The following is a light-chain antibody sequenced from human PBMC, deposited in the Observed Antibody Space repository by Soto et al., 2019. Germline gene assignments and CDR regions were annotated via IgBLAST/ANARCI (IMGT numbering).Light chain of an antibody. CDR3: HQYGSSPT. J-gene: IGKJ2*01. V-gene: IGKV3-20*01. CDR1: QSVKYNY. CDR2: GAS. Sequence: ENVLTQSPGSLSLSPGERATLSCRASQSVKYNYLAWYQHKPGQAPRLLIYGASSRATGIPDSFSGSGSGTAFPLTVSRLETEDFAVYYCHQYGSSPTFGQGTKVEI.